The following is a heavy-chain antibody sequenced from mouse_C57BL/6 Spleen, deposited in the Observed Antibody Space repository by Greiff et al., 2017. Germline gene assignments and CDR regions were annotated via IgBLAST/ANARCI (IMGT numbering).Heavy chain of an antibody. Sequence: QVQLQQSGAELVRPGASVKLSCKASGYTFPSYGISWVKQRTGQGLEWIGEFYPRSGNTYYNEKFKGKATLTADNSSSTAYMEHRSMTSEDSAVYDCARWFITTVVAPFDVWGTGTTGTVSS. D-gene: IGHD1-1*01. CDR3: ARWFITTVVAPFDV. CDR1: GYTFPSYG. J-gene: IGHJ1*03. CDR2: FYPRSGNT. V-gene: IGHV1-81*01.